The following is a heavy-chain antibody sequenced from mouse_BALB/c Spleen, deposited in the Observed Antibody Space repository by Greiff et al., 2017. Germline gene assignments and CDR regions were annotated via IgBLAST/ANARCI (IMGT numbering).Heavy chain of an antibody. CDR3: ARETMITTGYAMDY. V-gene: IGHV5-9-4*01. J-gene: IGHJ4*01. Sequence: EVQVVESGGGLVKPGGSLKLSCAASGFTFSSYAMSWVRQSPEKRLEWVAEISSGGSYTYYPDTVTGRFTISRDNAKNTLYLEMSSLRSEDTAMYYCARETMITTGYAMDYWGQGTSVTVSS. D-gene: IGHD2-4*01. CDR1: GFTFSSYA. CDR2: ISSGGSYT.